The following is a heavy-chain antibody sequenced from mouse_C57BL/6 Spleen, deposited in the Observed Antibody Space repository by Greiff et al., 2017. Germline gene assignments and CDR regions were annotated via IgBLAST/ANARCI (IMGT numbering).Heavy chain of an antibody. D-gene: IGHD1-1*01. Sequence: QVQLQQPGAELVRPGSSVKLSCKASGYTFTSYWMDWVKQRPGQGLEWIGNIYPSDSETHYNQKFKDKATLTVDKSSSTAYMQLSSLTSEDSAVYYCAREDYYGSSLPYWDFDDWGTGTTVTVSS. CDR3: AREDYYGSSLPYWDFDD. J-gene: IGHJ1*03. CDR2: IYPSDSET. V-gene: IGHV1-61*01. CDR1: GYTFTSYW.